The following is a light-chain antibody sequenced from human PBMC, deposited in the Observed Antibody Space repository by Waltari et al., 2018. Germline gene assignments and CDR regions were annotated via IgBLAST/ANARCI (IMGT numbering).Light chain of an antibody. Sequence: EIVLTQSPGSLSLSPGERGTLPCRASQSVGRSLCLYQQEHVQAPMLLIYDASTRATGTPDRFSGGVSGTDFSLTISRLEPEDFAVYYCQMYVRLPVTFGQGTKVEI. V-gene: IGKV3-20*01. CDR2: DAS. CDR1: QSVGRS. J-gene: IGKJ1*01. CDR3: QMYVRLPVT.